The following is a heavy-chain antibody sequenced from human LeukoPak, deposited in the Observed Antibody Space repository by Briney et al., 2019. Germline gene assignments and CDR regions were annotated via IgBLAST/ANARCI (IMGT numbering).Heavy chain of an antibody. D-gene: IGHD4-23*01. CDR1: GFMFSNYA. CDR3: VRGRPHGNDY. V-gene: IGHV3-23*01. J-gene: IGHJ4*02. CDR2: ITASGGDT. Sequence: GGSLRLSCAASGFMFSNYAMSWVRQAPGKGLERVSGITASGGDTFSADSVKGRFTISRDNAKNTLYLQMNSLRVEDTAVYYCVRGRPHGNDYWGQGTLVTVSS.